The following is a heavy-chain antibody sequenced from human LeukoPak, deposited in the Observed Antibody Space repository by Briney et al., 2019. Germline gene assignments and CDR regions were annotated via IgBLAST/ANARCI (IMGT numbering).Heavy chain of an antibody. CDR3: ARSDGYGLVGI. CDR2: IYSSGST. D-gene: IGHD5-18*01. J-gene: IGHJ3*02. CDR1: GASINRGSNY. Sequence: PSETLSLTCRVSGASINRGSNYWGWIRQPPGKTLEWIGSIYSSGSTYYNPSLKSRVIIMIDTPKNHFSLTLSSVTAADTAVYYCARSDGYGLVGIWGQGTMVTVSS. V-gene: IGHV4-39*07.